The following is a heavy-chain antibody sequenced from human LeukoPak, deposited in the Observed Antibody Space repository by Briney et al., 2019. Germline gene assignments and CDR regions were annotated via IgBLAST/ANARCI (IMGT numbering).Heavy chain of an antibody. CDR3: ARVNSSGWYVSY. J-gene: IGHJ4*02. D-gene: IGHD6-19*01. V-gene: IGHV4-34*01. CDR2: IYHSGST. Sequence: PSETLSLTCAVYGGSFSGYYWSWIRQPPGKGLEWIGEIYHSGSTNYNPSLKSRVTISVDKSKNQFSLKLSSVTAADTAVYYCARVNSSGWYVSYWGQGTLVTVSS. CDR1: GGSFSGYY.